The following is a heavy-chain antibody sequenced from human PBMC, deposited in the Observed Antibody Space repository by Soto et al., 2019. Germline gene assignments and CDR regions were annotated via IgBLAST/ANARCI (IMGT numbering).Heavy chain of an antibody. Sequence: EVQLLESGGGLVQPGGSLRLSCAASGFTFSSYAMSWVRQAPGKGLEWVSAISGSGGSTYYADSVKGRFTISRDNSKNTLYLQMNSLRVEDTAVYYCAKDLARSTGSSLYFQHWGQGTLVTVSS. CDR3: AKDLARSTGSSLYFQH. J-gene: IGHJ1*01. V-gene: IGHV3-23*01. CDR1: GFTFSSYA. D-gene: IGHD3-10*01. CDR2: ISGSGGST.